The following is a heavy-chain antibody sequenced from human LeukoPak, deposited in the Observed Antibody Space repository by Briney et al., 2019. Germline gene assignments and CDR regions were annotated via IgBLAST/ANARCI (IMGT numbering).Heavy chain of an antibody. CDR3: ARGSYYMDV. CDR1: GFTFSSYA. J-gene: IGHJ6*03. Sequence: QPGGSLRLSCAASGFTFSSYAMHWVRQAPGKGLEWVAVISYDGSNKYYADSVKGRFTISRDNSKNTLYLQMNSLRAEDTAVYYCARGSYYMDVWGKGTTVTVSS. V-gene: IGHV3-30*04. CDR2: ISYDGSNK.